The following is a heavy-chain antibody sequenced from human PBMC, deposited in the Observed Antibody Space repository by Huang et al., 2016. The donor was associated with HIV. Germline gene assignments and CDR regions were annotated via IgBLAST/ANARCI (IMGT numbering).Heavy chain of an antibody. V-gene: IGHV1-18*01. CDR3: ARGRARSTYDAFGI. CDR1: GYSFTNYG. D-gene: IGHD6-13*01. J-gene: IGHJ3*02. Sequence: QVQLVQSVTEVQQPWASVKVSFKASGYSFTNYGIKWVRQAPGQGLEWRGLISAHKGDPDYARDLQGRVTLTTDTSTSTAEMELRSLRSDEAAVYFCARGRARSTYDAFGIWGQGTVVIVSS. CDR2: ISAHKGDP.